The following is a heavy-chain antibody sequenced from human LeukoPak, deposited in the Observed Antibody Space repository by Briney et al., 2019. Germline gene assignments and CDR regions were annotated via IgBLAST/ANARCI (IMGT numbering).Heavy chain of an antibody. D-gene: IGHD2-15*01. V-gene: IGHV6-1*01. Sequence: SQTLSLTCAMSGDSVSDNSAAWSWIRQSPSRGLEWLGRTYYRAKWYNDYEVSVKSRITITPDTSKNQFSLQLNSVTPEDTAVYYCARAFVGAFDPWGQGTLVTVSS. CDR3: ARAFVGAFDP. J-gene: IGHJ5*02. CDR2: TYYRAKWYN. CDR1: GDSVSDNSAA.